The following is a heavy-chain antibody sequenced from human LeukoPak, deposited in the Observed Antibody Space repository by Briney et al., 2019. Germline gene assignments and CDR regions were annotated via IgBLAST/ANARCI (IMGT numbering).Heavy chain of an antibody. CDR2: ISGSGDST. V-gene: IGHV3-23*01. J-gene: IGHJ4*02. Sequence: GGSLRLSCAASGFTFSSYAMSWVRQAPGKGLEWVLAISGSGDSTYYADSVKGRFTISRDNSKNTLLLQMKGLRVEDTAVYYCAKARTSVYDFSLDYWGQGTLVTVSS. D-gene: IGHD5/OR15-5a*01. CDR3: AKARTSVYDFSLDY. CDR1: GFTFSSYA.